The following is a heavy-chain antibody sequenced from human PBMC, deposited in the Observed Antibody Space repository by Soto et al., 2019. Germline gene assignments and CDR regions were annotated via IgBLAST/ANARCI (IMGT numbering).Heavy chain of an antibody. CDR2: IIPIFGTA. Sequence: SVKVSCKASGGTFSSYAISWVRQAPGQGLERMGGIIPIFGTANYAQKFQGRVTITADKSTSTAYMELSSLRSEDTAVYYCARGAAGGRLGLVYYGMDVWGQGTTVTVSS. V-gene: IGHV1-69*06. D-gene: IGHD3-16*01. CDR3: ARGAAGGRLGLVYYGMDV. CDR1: GGTFSSYA. J-gene: IGHJ6*02.